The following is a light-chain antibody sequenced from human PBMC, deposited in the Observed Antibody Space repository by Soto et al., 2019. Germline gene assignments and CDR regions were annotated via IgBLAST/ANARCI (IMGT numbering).Light chain of an antibody. CDR3: QQYNNWPFS. CDR2: GAS. Sequence: EILMAQPPASLSASPGERATLSCRASRDVRNNLAWYQQKGGQSPRLPIYGASTRATGVPARFSGTGCETDVTLTICGLQSDDSAVYFCQQYNNWPFSFGQGTRLAIK. CDR1: RDVRNN. V-gene: IGKV3-15*01. J-gene: IGKJ5*01.